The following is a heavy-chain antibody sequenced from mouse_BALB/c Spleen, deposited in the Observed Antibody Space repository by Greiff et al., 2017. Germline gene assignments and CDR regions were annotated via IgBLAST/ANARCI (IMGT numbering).Heavy chain of an antibody. J-gene: IGHJ4*01. CDR1: GYTFTDYE. D-gene: IGHD1-1*01. Sequence: QVQLKESGAELVRPGASVTLSCKASGYTFTDYEMHWVKQTPVHGLEWIGAIDPETGGTAYNQKFKGKATLTADKSSSTAYMELRSLTSEDSAVYYCNYPYYAMDYWGQGTSVTVSS. V-gene: IGHV1-15*01. CDR2: IDPETGGT. CDR3: NYPYYAMDY.